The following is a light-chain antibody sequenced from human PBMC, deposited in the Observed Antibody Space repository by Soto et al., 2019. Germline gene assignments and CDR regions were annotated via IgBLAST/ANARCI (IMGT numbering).Light chain of an antibody. J-gene: IGKJ5*01. CDR3: QQAYSFPIT. CDR1: QDIVAY. Sequence: DIQMTQSPSSLSASVGDRVTITCRASQDIVAYLAWCQHKPGRAPELLIRAASTLQSGVPSRFSGSGSGTDFTLTINSLQPEDFATYYCQQAYSFPITCGQGTRREIK. V-gene: IGKV1-12*01. CDR2: AAS.